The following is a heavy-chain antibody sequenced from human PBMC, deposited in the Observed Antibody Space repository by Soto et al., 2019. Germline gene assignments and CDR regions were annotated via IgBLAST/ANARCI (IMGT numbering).Heavy chain of an antibody. CDR2: VYHTGNA. CDR3: ASRPSYYYGLDV. D-gene: IGHD3-16*01. CDR1: GGSITTAGYS. J-gene: IGHJ6*02. Sequence: PSETLSLTCTVSGGSITTAGYSWSWIRQPPGKALEWIGYVYHTGNAYPKPSLKSRVTISLDRSKNQFSLKMTSVTAADTALYYCASRPSYYYGLDVWGQGTTVTVSS. V-gene: IGHV4-30-2*01.